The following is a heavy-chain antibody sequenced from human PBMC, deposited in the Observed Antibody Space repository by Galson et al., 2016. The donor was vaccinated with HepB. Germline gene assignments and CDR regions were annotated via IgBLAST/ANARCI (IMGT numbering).Heavy chain of an antibody. CDR3: ARQYNFWSGYSESYYGMDV. CDR1: GYSFPYYW. Sequence: QSGAEVIKAGESLKISCKASGYSFPYYWIGWVRQKPGKGLEWMGIIYPGDSEIRYSPSFQGQVTMSVDKSISTAFLQWSSLKASDTAMYYCARQYNFWSGYSESYYGMDVWGQGTTVTVSS. D-gene: IGHD3-3*01. CDR2: IYPGDSEI. V-gene: IGHV5-51*01. J-gene: IGHJ6*02.